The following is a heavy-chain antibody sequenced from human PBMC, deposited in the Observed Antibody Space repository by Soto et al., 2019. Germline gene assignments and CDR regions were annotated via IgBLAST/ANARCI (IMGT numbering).Heavy chain of an antibody. CDR1: GFTFSSYA. J-gene: IGHJ4*02. CDR3: AKEHHYSSSWSEFDY. CDR2: ISGSGVST. Sequence: EVQLLESGGGLVQPGGSLRLSCAASGFTFSSYAMSWVRQAPGKGLEWVSAISGSGVSTYYADSVKGRFTISRDNSKNTLYLQMNSLRSEDTAVYYCAKEHHYSSSWSEFDYWGQGTLVTVSS. D-gene: IGHD6-13*01. V-gene: IGHV3-23*01.